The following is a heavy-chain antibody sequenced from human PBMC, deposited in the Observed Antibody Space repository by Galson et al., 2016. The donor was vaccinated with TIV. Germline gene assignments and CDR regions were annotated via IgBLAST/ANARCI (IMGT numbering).Heavy chain of an antibody. CDR2: IYYRGST. CDR3: SRDVTLDY. V-gene: IGHV4-31*03. Sequence: TLSLTCTVSGASITSGCNYWSWTRQHPGKGLEWIGYIYYRGSTYYNPSLKSRVTISIDTSKNQFSLKRSSVTAADTAIYYCSRDVTLDYWGQGTLVTVSS. J-gene: IGHJ4*02. D-gene: IGHD4-23*01. CDR1: GASITSGCNY.